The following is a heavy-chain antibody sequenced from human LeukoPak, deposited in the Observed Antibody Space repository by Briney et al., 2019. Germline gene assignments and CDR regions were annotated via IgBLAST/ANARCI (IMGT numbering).Heavy chain of an antibody. CDR3: ARVQPPPTVVTPRYYYYGMDV. Sequence: GGSLRLSCAAPGIPFSSFGMHWLRQAPGKGLEWVAFIWYDGSNKYYADSVKGRFTISRDNSKNTLYLQMNSLTAEDTAVYYCARVQPPPTVVTPRYYYYGMDVWGQGTTVTVSS. J-gene: IGHJ6*02. V-gene: IGHV3-33*01. CDR2: IWYDGSNK. D-gene: IGHD4-23*01. CDR1: GIPFSSFG.